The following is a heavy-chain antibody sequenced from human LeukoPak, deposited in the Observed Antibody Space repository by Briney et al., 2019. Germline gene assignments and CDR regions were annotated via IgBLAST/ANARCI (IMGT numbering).Heavy chain of an antibody. V-gene: IGHV3-33*01. CDR3: ARGVGAGYNWFDP. CDR1: GFTFSTYG. D-gene: IGHD1-26*01. J-gene: IGHJ5*02. CDR2: IWYDGSNK. Sequence: PGRSLRLSCAASGFTFSTYGMHWVRQAPSKGLEWVAGIWYDGSNKYYADSVKGRFTISRDNSKDTLYLQTSSLRVEDTAVYHCARGVGAGYNWFDPWGQGTLVTVSS.